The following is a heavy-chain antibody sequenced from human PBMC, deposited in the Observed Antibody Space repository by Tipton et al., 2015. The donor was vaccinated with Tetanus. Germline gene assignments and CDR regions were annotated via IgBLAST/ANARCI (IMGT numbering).Heavy chain of an antibody. J-gene: IGHJ4*02. CDR1: GFTFSGYA. D-gene: IGHD6-13*01. V-gene: IGHV3-30-3*01. CDR3: ARASKQQLGGYFDY. Sequence: SLRLSCAASGFTFSGYAMHWVRQAPGKGLEWVAVISYDGSNKYYADSVKGRFTISRDNSKNTLYLQMNGLRAEDTAVYFCARASKQQLGGYFDYWGQGTLVTFSS. CDR2: ISYDGSNK.